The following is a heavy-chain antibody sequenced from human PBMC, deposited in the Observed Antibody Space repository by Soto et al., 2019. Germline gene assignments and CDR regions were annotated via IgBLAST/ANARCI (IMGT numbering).Heavy chain of an antibody. CDR3: AREDSSGSFDY. J-gene: IGHJ4*02. Sequence: VGSLRLSCAASGFTFSSYEMNWVRQAPGKGLEWVSYISSSGSTICYADSVKGRFTISRDNAKNSLYLQMNSLRAEDTAVYYCAREDSSGSFDYWGQGTLVTVSS. D-gene: IGHD3-22*01. CDR2: ISSSGSTI. V-gene: IGHV3-48*03. CDR1: GFTFSSYE.